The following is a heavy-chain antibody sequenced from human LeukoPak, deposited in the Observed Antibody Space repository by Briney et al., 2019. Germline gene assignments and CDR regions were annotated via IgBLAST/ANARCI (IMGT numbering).Heavy chain of an antibody. CDR3: ARESGWGLPHAFDF. CDR2: ISYDGSNK. V-gene: IGHV3-30-3*01. D-gene: IGHD3-3*01. J-gene: IGHJ3*01. Sequence: GGSLRLSCVASGFTFSSYWMHWVRQAPGKGLEWVAVISYDGSNKYYADSVKGRFTISRDNSKNTLYLQMNSLRAEDTAVFYCARESGWGLPHAFDFWGQGTTVTVSS. CDR1: GFTFSSYW.